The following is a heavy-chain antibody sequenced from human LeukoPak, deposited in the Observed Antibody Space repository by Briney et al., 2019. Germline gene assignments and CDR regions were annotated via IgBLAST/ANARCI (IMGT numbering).Heavy chain of an antibody. J-gene: IGHJ4*02. CDR1: GFVFSTYA. D-gene: IGHD5-24*01. V-gene: IGHV3-64*01. CDR2: INGNGDYT. CDR3: ARDLFSGAEMATLDY. Sequence: GGSLRLSCAASGFVFSTYAIHWVRHVPGKGLEYVSGINGNGDYTDYANSVKGRLTISRDNFKNTVYLQMGSLRAEDMAVYYCARDLFSGAEMATLDYWGQGTLVTVSS.